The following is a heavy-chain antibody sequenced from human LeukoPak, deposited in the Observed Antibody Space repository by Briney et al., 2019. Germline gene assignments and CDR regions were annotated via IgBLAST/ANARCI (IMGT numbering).Heavy chain of an antibody. CDR2: ISYSGNT. Sequence: SETLSLTCTVSGGSISSGDYYWSWIRQPPGKGLEWIGYISYSGNTNYNPSLKSRVTISVDTSQNQFSLKLSSVTAADTAIYYCARHLFESRGQTSFDYWGQGTLVTVSS. D-gene: IGHD3-10*01. CDR3: ARHLFESRGQTSFDY. CDR1: GGSISSGDYY. V-gene: IGHV4-61*08. J-gene: IGHJ4*02.